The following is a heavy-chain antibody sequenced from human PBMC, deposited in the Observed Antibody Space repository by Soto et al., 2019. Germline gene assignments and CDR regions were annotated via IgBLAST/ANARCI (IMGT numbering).Heavy chain of an antibody. J-gene: IGHJ5*02. D-gene: IGHD3-10*01. V-gene: IGHV3-11*01. CDR2: TSSSGGTI. Sequence: GSLRLSCAASGFTFSDYYMSWIRQAPGKGLECVSYTSSSGGTIYYADSVKGRFTISRDNAKNSLYLQMNSLRAEDTAVYYCARDLEVRGINLDPWGQGTLVTVSS. CDR1: GFTFSDYY. CDR3: ARDLEVRGINLDP.